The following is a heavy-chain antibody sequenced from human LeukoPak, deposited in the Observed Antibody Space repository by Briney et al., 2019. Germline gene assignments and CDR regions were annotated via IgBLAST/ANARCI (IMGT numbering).Heavy chain of an antibody. CDR1: GFTFSSYA. J-gene: IGHJ4*02. CDR3: AKDGRYQLLAK. V-gene: IGHV3-23*01. CDR2: ISGSGGST. D-gene: IGHD2-2*01. Sequence: GGSLRLSCAASGFTFSSYAMSWVRQAPGKGLEWVSAISGSGGSTYYADSVKGRITISRDNSKNTLYLQMNSLRAEDTAVYYCAKDGRYQLLAKWGQGTLVTVSS.